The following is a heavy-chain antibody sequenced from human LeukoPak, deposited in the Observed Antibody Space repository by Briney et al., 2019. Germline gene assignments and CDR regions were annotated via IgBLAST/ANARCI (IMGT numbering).Heavy chain of an antibody. D-gene: IGHD6-13*01. Sequence: GGSLRLSCAASGLTFSSYGMSWVRQAPGKGLEWVSGISSNGGSTYYANSVKGRFTISRDNSKNTLYLQMGSLRAEDMAVYYCARGGYSSSWSFDYWGQGTLVTVSS. V-gene: IGHV3-64*01. CDR1: GLTFSSYG. CDR3: ARGGYSSSWSFDY. J-gene: IGHJ4*02. CDR2: ISSNGGST.